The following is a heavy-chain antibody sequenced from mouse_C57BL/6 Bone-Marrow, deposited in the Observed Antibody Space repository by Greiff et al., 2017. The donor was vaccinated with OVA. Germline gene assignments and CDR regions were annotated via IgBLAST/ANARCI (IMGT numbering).Heavy chain of an antibody. CDR1: GYTFTSYW. V-gene: IGHV1-72*01. J-gene: IGHJ4*01. Sequence: QVQLQQPGAELVKPGASVKLSCKASGYTFTSYWMHWVKRRPGRGLEWIGRIYPNSGGTKYNEKFKSKATLTVDKPSSTAYMQLSSLTSEDSAVYYCASGGNDYDFYAMDYWGQGTSVTVSS. CDR3: ASGGNDYDFYAMDY. CDR2: IYPNSGGT. D-gene: IGHD2-4*01.